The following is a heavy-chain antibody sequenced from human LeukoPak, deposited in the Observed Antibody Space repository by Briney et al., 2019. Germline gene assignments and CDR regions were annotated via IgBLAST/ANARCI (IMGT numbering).Heavy chain of an antibody. CDR2: INPSGGST. Sequence: GASVKVSCKASGYTFTSYYMHWVRQAPGQGLEWMGIINPSGGSTSYAQKFQGRVTMTRDMSTSTVYMELSSLRSEDTAMYYCARPSGGGYSGYDLMIWGQGSLVTVSS. V-gene: IGHV1-46*01. J-gene: IGHJ4*02. CDR1: GYTFTSYY. CDR3: ARPSGGGYSGYDLMI. D-gene: IGHD5-12*01.